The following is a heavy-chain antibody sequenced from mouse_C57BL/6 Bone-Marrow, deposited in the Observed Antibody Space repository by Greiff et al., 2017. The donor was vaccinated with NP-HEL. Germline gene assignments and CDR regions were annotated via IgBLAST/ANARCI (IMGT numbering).Heavy chain of an antibody. CDR3: ARGVTTVEDFDY. V-gene: IGHV1-53*01. CDR2: INPSNGGT. J-gene: IGHJ2*01. Sequence: QVQLQQPGTELVKPGASVKLSCKASGYTFTSYWMHWVKQRPGQGLEWIGNINPSNGGTNYNEKFKGKATLTVDKSSSTAYMELRSLTSEDSAVYYCARGVTTVEDFDYWGQGTTLTVSS. CDR1: GYTFTSYW. D-gene: IGHD1-1*01.